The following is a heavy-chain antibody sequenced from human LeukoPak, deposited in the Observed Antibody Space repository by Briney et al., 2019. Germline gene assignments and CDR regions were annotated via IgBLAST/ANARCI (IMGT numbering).Heavy chain of an antibody. CDR3: ARDPRIAAAGVPY. Sequence: GGFLRLSCAASGFSFSTYAMHWVRQAPGKGLEWVAGTSYDGNNKYYADSVKGRFTISRDNSKNTLYLQMNSLRVEDTAVYYCARDPRIAAAGVPYWGQGTLVTVSS. CDR2: TSYDGNNK. V-gene: IGHV3-30*04. J-gene: IGHJ4*02. CDR1: GFSFSTYA. D-gene: IGHD6-13*01.